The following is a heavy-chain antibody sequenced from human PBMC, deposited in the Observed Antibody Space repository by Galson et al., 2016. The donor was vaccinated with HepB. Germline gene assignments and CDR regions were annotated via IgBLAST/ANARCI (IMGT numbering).Heavy chain of an antibody. CDR1: GFTLSRDD. CDR2: IGFGGGT. V-gene: IGHV3-13*01. D-gene: IGHD3-10*01. J-gene: IGHJ3*02. CDR3: AKPRGSGSPTLRAFDI. Sequence: SLRPSCAASGFTLSRDDMHWVRQAPGKGLEWVPSIGFGGGTYYSASVRDRFTISRDDAKNSLYLQMNSLRTGDTAVYHCAKPRGSGSPTLRAFDIWGRGTIVTVSS.